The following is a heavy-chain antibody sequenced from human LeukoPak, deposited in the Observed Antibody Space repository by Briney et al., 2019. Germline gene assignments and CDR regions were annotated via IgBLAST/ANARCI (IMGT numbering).Heavy chain of an antibody. CDR1: GYTFTSYD. J-gene: IGHJ5*02. V-gene: IGHV1-2*02. Sequence: ASVKVSCKASGYTFTSYDINWVRQATGQGLEWMGWINPNSGGTNYAQKFQGRVTMTRDTSISTAYMELSRLRSDDTAVYYCARGPKYCSGGSCFPYNWFDPWGQGTLVTVSS. D-gene: IGHD2-15*01. CDR2: INPNSGGT. CDR3: ARGPKYCSGGSCFPYNWFDP.